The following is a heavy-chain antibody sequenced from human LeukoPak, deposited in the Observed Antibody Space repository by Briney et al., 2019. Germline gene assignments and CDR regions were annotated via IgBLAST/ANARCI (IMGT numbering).Heavy chain of an antibody. V-gene: IGHV4-4*02. CDR3: ASTNSSGYYWAFDI. Sequence: SETLSLTCAVSGGSISSSNWWSWVRQPPGKGLEWIGEIYHSGSTNYNPSLKSRVTISVDTSKNHFSLRLSSVTAADTAMYYCASTNSSGYYWAFDIWGQGTMVTVSS. CDR1: GGSISSSNW. J-gene: IGHJ3*02. CDR2: IYHSGST. D-gene: IGHD3-22*01.